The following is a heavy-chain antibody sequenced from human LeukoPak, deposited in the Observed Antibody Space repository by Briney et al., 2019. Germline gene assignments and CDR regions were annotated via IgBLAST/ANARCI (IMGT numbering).Heavy chain of an antibody. Sequence: GGSLRLSCAASGFTFSSYGMHWVRQAPGKGLEWVAVIWYDGSNKYYADSVKGRFTISRDNSKNTLYLQINSLRAEDTAVYYCARDVYDSSGSYYFDYWGQGTLVTVTS. J-gene: IGHJ4*02. V-gene: IGHV3-33*01. D-gene: IGHD3-22*01. CDR2: IWYDGSNK. CDR1: GFTFSSYG. CDR3: ARDVYDSSGSYYFDY.